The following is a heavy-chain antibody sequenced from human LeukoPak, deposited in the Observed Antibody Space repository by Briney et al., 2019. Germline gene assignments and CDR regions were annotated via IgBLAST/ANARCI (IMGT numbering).Heavy chain of an antibody. CDR2: INSDGSWT. Sequence: GGSLRLSCAASGNYWMHWVRQAPGKGLVWVSHINSDGSWTSYADSVKGRFTISKDNAKNTVYLQMNNLRAEDTAVYYCVGFYETYWGRGTLVTVS. V-gene: IGHV3-74*01. D-gene: IGHD2/OR15-2a*01. CDR1: GNYW. CDR3: VGFYETY. J-gene: IGHJ4*02.